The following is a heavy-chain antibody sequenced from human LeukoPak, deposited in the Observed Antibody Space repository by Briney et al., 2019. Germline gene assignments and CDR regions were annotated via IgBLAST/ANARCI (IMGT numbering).Heavy chain of an antibody. J-gene: IGHJ4*02. CDR1: GYTFTGYY. CDR3: ARELYDFWSGYCFDY. V-gene: IGHV1-2*02. CDR2: INPNSGGT. Sequence: ASVKVSCKASGYTFTGYYMHWVRQAPGQGLEWMGWINPNSGGTNYAQKFQGRVTMTRDTSTSTVYMELSSLRSEDTAVYYCARELYDFWSGYCFDYWGQGTLVTVSS. D-gene: IGHD3-3*01.